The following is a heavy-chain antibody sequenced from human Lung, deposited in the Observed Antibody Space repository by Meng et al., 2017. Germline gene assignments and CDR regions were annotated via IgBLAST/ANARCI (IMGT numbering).Heavy chain of an antibody. D-gene: IGHD3-10*01. J-gene: IGHJ4*02. V-gene: IGHV4-34*01. CDR1: GGTSSGSY. CDR2: INHGGST. CDR3: ARERHSTIIRGVINF. Sequence: QVALQQRGAGLVRPAETLSLRCAVHGGTSSGSYGSWSRQSPAKGLEWIGKINHGGSTNSHPSLESRVTLSVDTPKNQFSLRLTSMTVADTAVYYCARERHSTIIRGVINFWGQGALVTVSS.